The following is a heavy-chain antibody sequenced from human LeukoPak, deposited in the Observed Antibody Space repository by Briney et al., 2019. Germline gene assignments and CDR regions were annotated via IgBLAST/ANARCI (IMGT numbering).Heavy chain of an antibody. D-gene: IGHD3-10*01. CDR1: GFTFDDYA. Sequence: GRSLRLSCAASGFTFDDYAMHWVRQAPGKGLEWVSGISWNSSRIGYADSVKGRFTISRDNAKNSLYLQMNSLRPEDTAFYYCTKAYGSGSYTSPFDYWGQGTLVTVSS. CDR2: ISWNSSRI. V-gene: IGHV3-9*01. J-gene: IGHJ4*02. CDR3: TKAYGSGSYTSPFDY.